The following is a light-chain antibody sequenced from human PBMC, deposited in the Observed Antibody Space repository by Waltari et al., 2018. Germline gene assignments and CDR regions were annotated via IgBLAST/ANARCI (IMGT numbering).Light chain of an antibody. CDR2: RNY. CDR1: SSNIGSTY. Sequence: QSVLTQPPSASGTPGQRVPISCSGSSSNIGSTYVYWYQQWPGTAPKPLISRNYQRPSGVPDRFSGSKTGTSASLAISGLRSEDEADYYCAGWDDSLSGWVFGGGTKLTVL. CDR3: AGWDDSLSGWV. J-gene: IGLJ3*02. V-gene: IGLV1-47*01.